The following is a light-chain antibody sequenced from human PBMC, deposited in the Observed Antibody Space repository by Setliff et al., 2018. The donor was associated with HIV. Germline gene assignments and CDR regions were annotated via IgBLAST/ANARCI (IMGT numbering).Light chain of an antibody. Sequence: QSALTQPASVSGSPGQSITISCTGTSSDVGGYNYVSWYQQHPGKAPKLMICDVSNRPSGVSNRFSGSKSGNTASLTISGPQAEDEADYYCSSYTSSSPYVFGTGTKVTVL. CDR2: DVS. CDR3: SSYTSSSPYV. J-gene: IGLJ1*01. CDR1: SSDVGGYNY. V-gene: IGLV2-14*03.